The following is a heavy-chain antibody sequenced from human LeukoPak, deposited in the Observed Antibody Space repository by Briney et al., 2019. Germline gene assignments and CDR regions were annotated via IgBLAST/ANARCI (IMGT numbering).Heavy chain of an antibody. Sequence: PGGSLRLSCAASGFTFSSYAMHWVRQAPGKGLEWVAVISYDGSNKYYADSVKGRFTISRDNAKNSLYLQMNSLRAEDTAVYYCARDGTDLQPVYWGQGTLVTVSS. CDR1: GFTFSSYA. CDR2: ISYDGSNK. V-gene: IGHV3-30-3*01. CDR3: ARDGTDLQPVY. J-gene: IGHJ4*02. D-gene: IGHD6-13*01.